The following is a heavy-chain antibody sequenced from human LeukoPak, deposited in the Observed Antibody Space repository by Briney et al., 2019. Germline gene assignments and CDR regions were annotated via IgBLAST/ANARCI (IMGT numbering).Heavy chain of an antibody. V-gene: IGHV3-23*01. D-gene: IGHD3-22*01. CDR3: AKGVGAYYYDSSGYPDY. CDR1: GFTFNSFA. J-gene: IGHJ4*02. CDR2: ISGSGGST. Sequence: PGGSLRLSCAASGFTFNSFAMNWVRQAPGKGLEWVSGISGSGGSTFYVDSVKGRFTISRDNSKNTLYLQMNSLRAEDTAIYYCAKGVGAYYYDSSGYPDYWGQGTLVTVSS.